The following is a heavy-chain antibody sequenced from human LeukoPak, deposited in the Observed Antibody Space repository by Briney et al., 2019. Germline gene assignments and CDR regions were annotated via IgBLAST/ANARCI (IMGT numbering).Heavy chain of an antibody. J-gene: IGHJ4*02. CDR2: IFSSGST. CDR3: ARGGNCSGGSCYYPHCDY. Sequence: PSETLSLTCTVSGGSISSYYWSWLRQPPGKGLEWIGYIFSSGSTNYNPSLKSRVTISLDTSKNQFSLKLSSVTAADTAVYFCARGGNCSGGSCYYPHCDYWGQGTLVTVSS. CDR1: GGSISSYY. V-gene: IGHV4-59*01. D-gene: IGHD2-15*01.